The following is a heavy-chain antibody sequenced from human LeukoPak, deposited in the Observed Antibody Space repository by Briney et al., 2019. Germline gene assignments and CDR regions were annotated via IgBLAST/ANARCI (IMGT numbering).Heavy chain of an antibody. J-gene: IGHJ4*02. V-gene: IGHV3-23*01. CDR1: GFTFSSYS. D-gene: IGHD3-22*01. CDR3: AKGDTMIVVVSFDY. CDR2: ISGSGGST. Sequence: GGSLRLSCAASGFTFSSYSMNWVRQAPGKGLEWVSAISGSGGSTYYADSVKGRFTISRDNSKNTLYLQMNSLRAEDTAVYYCAKGDTMIVVVSFDYWGQGTLVTVSS.